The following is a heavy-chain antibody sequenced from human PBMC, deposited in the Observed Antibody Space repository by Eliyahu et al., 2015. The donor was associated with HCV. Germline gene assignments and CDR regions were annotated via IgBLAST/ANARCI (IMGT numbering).Heavy chain of an antibody. J-gene: IGHJ4*02. CDR3: ARESYYGSGSYYLRAFNGWRY. D-gene: IGHD3-10*01. CDR1: GGSFSGYY. CDR2: INHSGST. Sequence: QVQLQQWGAGLLKPSETLSLTCAVYGGSFSGYYWSXIRQPPGKGLEWIGEINHSGSTNYNPSLKSRVTISVDTSKNQFSLKLSSVTAADTAVYYCARESYYGSGSYYLRAFNGWRYWGQGTLVTVSS. V-gene: IGHV4-34*01.